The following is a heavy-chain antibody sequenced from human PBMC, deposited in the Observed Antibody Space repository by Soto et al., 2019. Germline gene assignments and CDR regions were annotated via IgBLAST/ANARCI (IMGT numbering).Heavy chain of an antibody. D-gene: IGHD5-12*01. CDR2: INGDGSST. J-gene: IGHJ6*02. V-gene: IGHV3-74*01. Sequence: EVQLVESGGDLVQPGGSLRLSCAASGFTFSSYWMHWVRQTPGKGPVWVSRINGDGSSTNYADSVKGRFAISRDNARNTVYLQLDRLTGEEAAVCFGARASEVARNGLDVWGQGTTVTVSS. CDR1: GFTFSSYW. CDR3: ARASEVARNGLDV.